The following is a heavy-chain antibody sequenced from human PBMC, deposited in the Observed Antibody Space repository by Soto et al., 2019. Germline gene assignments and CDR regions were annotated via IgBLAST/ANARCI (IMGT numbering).Heavy chain of an antibody. J-gene: IGHJ4*02. CDR3: VRSSFGCFDY. CDR1: GFTFSSYG. D-gene: IGHD3-16*01. Sequence: GGSLRLSCAASGFTFSSYGMHWVRQVPGRGLVWVARLNYGGSETHYADSVRGRFAISRDNAKNTVYLQMSNLRAEDTAIYYCVRSSFGCFDYWGRGTLVTVSS. CDR2: LNYGGSET. V-gene: IGHV3-74*01.